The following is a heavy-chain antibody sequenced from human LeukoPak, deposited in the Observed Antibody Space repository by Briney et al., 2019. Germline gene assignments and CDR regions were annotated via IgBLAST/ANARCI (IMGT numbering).Heavy chain of an antibody. J-gene: IGHJ5*02. V-gene: IGHV4-34*01. Sequence: SETLSLTCAVYGGSFSGYYWSWIRQPPGKGLEWLGEINHSGSTNYNPSLKSRVTISVDTSKNQFSLKLSSVTAADTAVYYCARAYDYVWGSYRSENWFDPWGQGTLVTVSS. CDR3: ARAYDYVWGSYRSENWFDP. CDR2: INHSGST. CDR1: GGSFSGYY. D-gene: IGHD3-16*02.